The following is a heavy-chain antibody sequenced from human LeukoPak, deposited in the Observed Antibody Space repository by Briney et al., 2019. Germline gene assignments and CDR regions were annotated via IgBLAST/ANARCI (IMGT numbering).Heavy chain of an antibody. CDR2: IYHSGST. Sequence: SETLSLTCTVSGHSISSGYWWGWIRQPPGKGLEWIGSIYHSGSTYYNPSLKSRVTISVDTSKNQFSLKLSSVTAADTAVYYRARDRNTAMANDAFDIWGQGTMVTVSS. V-gene: IGHV4-38-2*02. CDR1: GHSISSGYW. J-gene: IGHJ3*02. D-gene: IGHD5-18*01. CDR3: ARDRNTAMANDAFDI.